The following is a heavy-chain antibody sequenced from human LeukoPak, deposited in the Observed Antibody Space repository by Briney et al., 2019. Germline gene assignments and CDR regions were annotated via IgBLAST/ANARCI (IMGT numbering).Heavy chain of an antibody. CDR3: ARGPAYCGGDCSNWFDP. CDR1: GGSISSGDYY. D-gene: IGHD2-21*01. CDR2: IYTSGST. J-gene: IGHJ5*02. Sequence: SQTLSLTCTVSGGSISSGDYYWSWIRQPAGKGLEWIGRIYTSGSTKYNPSLESRLTISVDTSKNQFSLKLSSVTAADTALYYCARGPAYCGGDCSNWFDPWGQGTLVTVSS. V-gene: IGHV4-61*02.